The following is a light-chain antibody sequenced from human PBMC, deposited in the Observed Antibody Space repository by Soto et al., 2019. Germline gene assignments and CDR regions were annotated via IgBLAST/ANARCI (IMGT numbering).Light chain of an antibody. CDR2: TAS. CDR1: QSIASH. V-gene: IGKV1-39*01. J-gene: IGKJ2*01. Sequence: DIDMTQSPSSLSASVGDRVTITCRASQSIASHLNWYQQKPGKAPNFLIYTASSLQSGVPSRFSGSRSGTDFTLTISSLQPEDFAIYFCQQSYTTPYTFGQGTKVDIK. CDR3: QQSYTTPYT.